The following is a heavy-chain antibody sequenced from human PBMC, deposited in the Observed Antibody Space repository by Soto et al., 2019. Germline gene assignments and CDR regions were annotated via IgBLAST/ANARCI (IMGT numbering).Heavy chain of an antibody. D-gene: IGHD4-17*01. CDR2: INTNTGNP. CDR1: GYTFTGYA. V-gene: IGHV7-4-1*01. J-gene: IGHJ4*02. Sequence: ASVKVSCKASGYTFTGYAMKWVRQAPGQGLEWMGWINTNTGNPTYAQGFTGRFVFSLDTSVSTAYLQICSLKAEDTAVYYCAREGDYGDYKSWGQGTLVTVSS. CDR3: AREGDYGDYKS.